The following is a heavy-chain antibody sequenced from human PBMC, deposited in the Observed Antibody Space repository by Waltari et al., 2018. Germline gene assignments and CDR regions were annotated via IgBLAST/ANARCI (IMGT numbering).Heavy chain of an antibody. V-gene: IGHV3-9*01. CDR3: AKGYYDILTGYSLNDAFDI. CDR2: ISWNSGSI. J-gene: IGHJ3*02. D-gene: IGHD3-9*01. CDR1: GFTFDDYA. Sequence: EVQLVASGGGLVQPGRSLRLSCAASGFTFDDYAMHWVRQAPGKGLEWVSGISWNSGSIGYADSVKGRFTISRDNAKNSLYLQMNSLRAEDTALYYCAKGYYDILTGYSLNDAFDIWGQGTMVTVSS.